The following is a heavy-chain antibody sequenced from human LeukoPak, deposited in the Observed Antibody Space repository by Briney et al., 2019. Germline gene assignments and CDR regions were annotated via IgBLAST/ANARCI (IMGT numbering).Heavy chain of an antibody. CDR3: ARVVRGVIIRAGYHYGMDV. CDR2: ISGSGGST. V-gene: IGHV3-23*01. D-gene: IGHD3-10*02. CDR1: GFTFSSYA. J-gene: IGHJ6*02. Sequence: GGSLRLSCATSGFTFSSYAMSWVRQAPGKGLEWVSAISGSGGSTYYAGSVKGRFTISRDNSKNTLYLQMNSLRAEDTAVYYCARVVRGVIIRAGYHYGMDVWGQGTTVTVSS.